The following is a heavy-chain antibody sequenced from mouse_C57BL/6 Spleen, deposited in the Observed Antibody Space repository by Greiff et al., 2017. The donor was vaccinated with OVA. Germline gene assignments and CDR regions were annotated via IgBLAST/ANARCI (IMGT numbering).Heavy chain of an antibody. D-gene: IGHD1-1*01. V-gene: IGHV1-19*01. CDR2: INPYNGGT. CDR1: GYTFTDYY. CDR3: ASPYYGSSYGFAY. J-gene: IGHJ3*01. Sequence: VQLKHSGPVLVKPGASVKMSCKASGYTFTDYYMNWVKQSHGKSLEWIGVINPYNGGTSYNQKFKGKATLTVDKSSSTAYMELNSLTSEDSAVYYCASPYYGSSYGFAYWGQGTLVTVSA.